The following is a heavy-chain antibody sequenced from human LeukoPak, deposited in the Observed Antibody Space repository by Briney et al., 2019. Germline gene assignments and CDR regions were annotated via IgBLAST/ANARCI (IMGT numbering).Heavy chain of an antibody. Sequence: GGSLRLSCAASGFTFSDYYMSWIRQAPGKGLEWLSYISRGGTTIYYADSVKGRFTISRDNAKNSLYLQMNSLRAEDTAVYYCARDPTRGVSSFDYWGQGTLVTVSS. CDR3: ARDPTRGVSSFDY. D-gene: IGHD3-10*01. CDR1: GFTFSDYY. J-gene: IGHJ4*02. CDR2: ISRGGTTI. V-gene: IGHV3-11*01.